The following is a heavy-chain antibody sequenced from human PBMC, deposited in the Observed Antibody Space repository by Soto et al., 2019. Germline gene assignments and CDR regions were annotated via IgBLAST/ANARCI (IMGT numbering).Heavy chain of an antibody. J-gene: IGHJ3*02. CDR1: GGTFSSYA. CDR2: INAGNGNT. CDR3: ATHPFYRDAFDI. V-gene: IGHV1-3*01. Sequence: ASVKVSCKASGGTFSSYAISWVRQAPGQRLEWMGWINAGNGNTKYSQKFQGRVTITRDTSASTAYMELSSLRSEDTAVYYCATHPFYRDAFDIWGQGTMVTVSS.